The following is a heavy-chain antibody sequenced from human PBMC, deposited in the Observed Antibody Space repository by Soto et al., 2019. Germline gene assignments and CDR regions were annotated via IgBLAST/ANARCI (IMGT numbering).Heavy chain of an antibody. CDR1: GGSFSGYY. J-gene: IGHJ3*02. Sequence: SETLSLTCAVYGGSFSGYYWSWIRQPPGKGLEWIGEINHSGSTNYNPSLKSRVTISVDTSKNQFSLKLSSVTAADTAVYYCARSGSSYYYAFDIWGQGTMVTVSS. CDR2: INHSGST. D-gene: IGHD3-22*01. CDR3: ARSGSSYYYAFDI. V-gene: IGHV4-34*01.